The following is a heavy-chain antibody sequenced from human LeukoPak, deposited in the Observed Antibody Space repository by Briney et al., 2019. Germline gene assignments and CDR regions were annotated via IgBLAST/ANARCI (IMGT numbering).Heavy chain of an antibody. J-gene: IGHJ4*02. CDR3: ARESSSGWYESGV. V-gene: IGHV4-59*01. CDR2: IYYSGST. CDR1: GGSISSYY. D-gene: IGHD6-19*01. Sequence: SETVSLTCTVSGGSISSYYWSWIRQPPGKGLEWIGYIYYSGSTNYNPSLKSRVTISVDTSKNQFSLKLSSVTAADTAVYYCARESSSGWYESGVWGQGTLVTVSS.